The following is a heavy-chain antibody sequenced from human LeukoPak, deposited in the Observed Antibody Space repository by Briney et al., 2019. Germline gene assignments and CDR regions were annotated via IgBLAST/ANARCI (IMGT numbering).Heavy chain of an antibody. D-gene: IGHD3-22*01. Sequence: SQTLSLTCTVSGVSISSGGYFWSWIRQPAGKGLEWIGRFYVSGSTNYNPSLQSRVTISVDTSKNQFSLKLTSVTAADTAVYYCAREKALIDHYDFSGYDWEYWGPGSLVIVSS. CDR1: GVSISSGGYF. J-gene: IGHJ4*02. CDR3: AREKALIDHYDFSGYDWEY. V-gene: IGHV4-61*02. CDR2: FYVSGST.